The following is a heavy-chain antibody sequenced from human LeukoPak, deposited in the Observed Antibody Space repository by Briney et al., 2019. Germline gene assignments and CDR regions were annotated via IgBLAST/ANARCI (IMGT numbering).Heavy chain of an antibody. CDR1: GFTFSSYA. D-gene: IGHD6-13*01. J-gene: IGHJ4*02. V-gene: IGHV3-23*01. Sequence: GGSLRLSCAASGFTFSSYAMNWVRQAPGKGLEWVSSISGSGGSTYYSDSVKGRFTISRDNSKNTLYLQMNSLRAEDTAVYYCAKDDAGIAAANGPLDFDYWGQGTLVTVSS. CDR3: AKDDAGIAAANGPLDFDY. CDR2: ISGSGGST.